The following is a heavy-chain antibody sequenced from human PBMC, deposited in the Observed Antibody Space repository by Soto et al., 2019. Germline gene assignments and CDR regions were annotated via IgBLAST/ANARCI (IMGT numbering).Heavy chain of an antibody. CDR2: ISYDGSNK. V-gene: IGHV3-30*18. J-gene: IGHJ4*02. CDR1: GFTFSSYG. D-gene: IGHD5-18*01. Sequence: QVQLVESGGGVVQPGRSLRLSCAASGFTFSSYGTHWVRQAPGKGLEWVAVISYDGSNKYYADSVKGRFTISRDNSKNTLYLQMNSLRAEDTAVYYCAKDSQVDTAMAYYFDYWGQGTLVTVSS. CDR3: AKDSQVDTAMAYYFDY.